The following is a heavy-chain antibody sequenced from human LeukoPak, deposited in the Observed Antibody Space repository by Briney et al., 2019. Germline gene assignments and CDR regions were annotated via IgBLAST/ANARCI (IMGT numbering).Heavy chain of an antibody. CDR3: AKGTSGYSSSWFDS. Sequence: GGSLRLSCTVSGFTVSSNSMSWVRQAPGKGLEWVSFIYSDNTHYSDSVKGRFTIPRDNYKNTLYLQMNSLRVEDTAVYYCAKGTSGYSSSWFDSWGQGTLVTVSS. CDR2: IYSDNT. D-gene: IGHD6-13*01. J-gene: IGHJ5*01. V-gene: IGHV3-53*01. CDR1: GFTVSSNS.